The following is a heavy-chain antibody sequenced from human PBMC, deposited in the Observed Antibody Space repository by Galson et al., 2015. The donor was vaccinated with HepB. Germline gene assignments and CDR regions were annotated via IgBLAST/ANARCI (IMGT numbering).Heavy chain of an antibody. Sequence: TLSLTCTVSGGSISSSSYYWGWTRQPPGKGLEWIGSIYYSGSTYYNPSLKSRVTISVDTSRNQFSLNLSSVTAADTAVYYCARAGGQQLVLATGLYYFDYWGQGTLVTVYS. V-gene: IGHV4-39*07. CDR3: ARAGGQQLVLATGLYYFDY. CDR1: GGSISSSSYY. D-gene: IGHD6-13*01. J-gene: IGHJ4*02. CDR2: IYYSGST.